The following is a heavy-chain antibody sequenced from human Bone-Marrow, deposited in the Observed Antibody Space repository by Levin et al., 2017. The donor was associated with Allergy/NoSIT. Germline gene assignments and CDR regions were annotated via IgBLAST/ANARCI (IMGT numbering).Heavy chain of an antibody. J-gene: IGHJ3*02. V-gene: IGHV3-21*01. CDR3: ARDWLGVTAGDAFDI. CDR2: ISSSSSYI. CDR1: GFTFSSYS. D-gene: IGHD2-21*02. Sequence: GGSLRLSCAASGFTFSSYSMNWVRQAPGKGLEWVSSISSSSSYIYYADSVKGRFTISRDNAKNSLYLQMNSLRAEDTAVYYCARDWLGVTAGDAFDIWGQGTMVTVSS.